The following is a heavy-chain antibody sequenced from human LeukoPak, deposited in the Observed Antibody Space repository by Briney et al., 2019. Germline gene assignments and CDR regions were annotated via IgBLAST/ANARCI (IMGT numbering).Heavy chain of an antibody. CDR3: ARDGAEVLRYFDWLLGHFDY. CDR2: ISGSGGSP. J-gene: IGHJ4*02. CDR1: GFTFSSYA. V-gene: IGHV3-23*01. D-gene: IGHD3-9*01. Sequence: GGSLRLSCAASGFTFSSYAMSWVRQAPGKGLEWVSHISGSGGSPYYADSVKGRFTISRDNSKNTLYLQMNSLRAEDTAVYYCARDGAEVLRYFDWLLGHFDYWGQGTLVTVSS.